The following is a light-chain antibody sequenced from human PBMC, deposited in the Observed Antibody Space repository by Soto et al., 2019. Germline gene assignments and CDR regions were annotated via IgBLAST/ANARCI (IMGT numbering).Light chain of an antibody. CDR2: TNN. J-gene: IGLJ1*01. CDR3: ATWDDSLKGV. Sequence: QSVLTQPPSASGTPGQRVTISCSGSTSNIGSHSVNWYQHVPGTAPKLLITTNNQRPSGVPDRFSGFKSGSSASLVISDLQSDDEADYYCATWDDSLKGVLGTVKKVTVX. CDR1: TSNIGSHS. V-gene: IGLV1-44*01.